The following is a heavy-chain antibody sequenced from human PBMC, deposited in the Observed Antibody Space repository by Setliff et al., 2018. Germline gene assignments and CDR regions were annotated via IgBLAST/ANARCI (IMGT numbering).Heavy chain of an antibody. J-gene: IGHJ5*02. V-gene: IGHV1-69*13. CDR2: TIPMFGTT. D-gene: IGHD2-2*01. CDR1: GATFSSYG. Sequence: ASVKVSCKASGATFSSYGISWVRQAPGQGLEWMGGTIPMFGTTNYAQKFQGRVTITADESTTTAYMELSSLRSDDTALYYCARAPLMVVVPPDAHRFDPWGQGTLVTVSS. CDR3: ARAPLMVVVPPDAHRFDP.